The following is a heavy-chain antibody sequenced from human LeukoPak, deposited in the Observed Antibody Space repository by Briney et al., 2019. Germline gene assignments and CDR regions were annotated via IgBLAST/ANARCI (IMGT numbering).Heavy chain of an antibody. D-gene: IGHD3-16*02. CDR2: INPNSGGT. CDR1: GYTFTGYY. Sequence: ASVKVSCKASGYTFTGYYMHWARQAPGQGLEWMGWINPNSGGTNYAQKFQGRVTMTRDTSISTAYMELSRLRSDDTAVYYCASHYYDYIWGSYRPFDYWGQGTLVTVSS. V-gene: IGHV1-2*02. CDR3: ASHYYDYIWGSYRPFDY. J-gene: IGHJ4*02.